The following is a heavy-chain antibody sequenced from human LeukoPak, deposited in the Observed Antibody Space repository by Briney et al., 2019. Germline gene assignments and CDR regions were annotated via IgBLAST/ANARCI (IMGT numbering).Heavy chain of an antibody. V-gene: IGHV3-23*01. Sequence: GGSLRLSCAASGFTFSSYAMSWVRQAPGKGLEWVSAISGSGGSTYYADSVKGRFTISRDNSKNTLYLQMNSLRAEDTAVYYCAKGQKDYDSSGYYYGTSRFDYWGQGTLVTVSS. CDR1: GFTFSSYA. D-gene: IGHD3-22*01. CDR3: AKGQKDYDSSGYYYGTSRFDY. CDR2: ISGSGGST. J-gene: IGHJ4*02.